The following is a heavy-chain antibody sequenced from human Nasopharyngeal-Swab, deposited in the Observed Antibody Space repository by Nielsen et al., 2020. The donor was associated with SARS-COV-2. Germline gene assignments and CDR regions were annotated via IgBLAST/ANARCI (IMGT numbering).Heavy chain of an antibody. Sequence: WIRQPPGKGLEWVSIIYSGGATHYADSVRGRLTISRDNSKNTLYLQMNSLRAEDTAVYYCARENRPYYYGSGSSYFDYWGQGTLVTVSS. V-gene: IGHV3-53*01. CDR2: IYSGGAT. D-gene: IGHD3-10*01. CDR3: ARENRPYYYGSGSSYFDY. J-gene: IGHJ4*02.